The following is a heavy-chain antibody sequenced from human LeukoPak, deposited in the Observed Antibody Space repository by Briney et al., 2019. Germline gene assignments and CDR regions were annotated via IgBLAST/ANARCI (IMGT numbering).Heavy chain of an antibody. CDR2: INAGNGNT. CDR1: GYTFTSYA. D-gene: IGHD2-2*02. J-gene: IGHJ5*02. Sequence: ASVKVSRKASGYTFTSYAMHWVRQAPGQRLEWMGWINAGNGNTKYSQKFQGRVTITADESTSTAYMELSSLRSEDTAVYYCARRYCSSTSCYTHWFDPWGQGTLVTVSS. CDR3: ARRYCSSTSCYTHWFDP. V-gene: IGHV1-3*01.